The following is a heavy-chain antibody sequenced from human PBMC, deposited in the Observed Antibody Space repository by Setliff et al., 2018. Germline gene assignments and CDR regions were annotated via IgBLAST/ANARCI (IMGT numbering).Heavy chain of an antibody. Sequence: GASVKVSCKATGGTFRNYGISWVRQAPGQGLEWMGGTIPMFGTTNYAHKFQGRVTIITDESTSTAYMELSSLRSEDTAVYYCAREGVDPRSSTDYRYYMGVWGKGTTVTVSS. V-gene: IGHV1-69*05. CDR2: TIPMFGTT. D-gene: IGHD2-15*01. CDR3: AREGVDPRSSTDYRYYMGV. CDR1: GGTFRNYG. J-gene: IGHJ6*03.